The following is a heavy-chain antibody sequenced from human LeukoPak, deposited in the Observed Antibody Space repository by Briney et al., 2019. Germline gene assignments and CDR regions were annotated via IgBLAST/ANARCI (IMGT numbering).Heavy chain of an antibody. Sequence: ASVKVSCKASGYTFTNYDINWVRQATGQGLEWMGWMNPNSGNTGYAQKFQGRVTITRNTSISTAYMELSSLRSEDTAVYYCARAPKNGASTGGSRFDYWGQGNMVTVSS. CDR2: MNPNSGNT. D-gene: IGHD1-26*01. J-gene: IGHJ4*02. V-gene: IGHV1-8*03. CDR1: GYTFTNYD. CDR3: ARAPKNGASTGGSRFDY.